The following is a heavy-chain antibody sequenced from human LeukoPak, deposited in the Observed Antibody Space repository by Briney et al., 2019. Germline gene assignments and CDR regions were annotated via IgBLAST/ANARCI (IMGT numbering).Heavy chain of an antibody. CDR1: GFTVSSNY. V-gene: IGHV3-53*05. J-gene: IGHJ3*02. CDR3: ARDLSPLVGATPPSLAFDI. CDR2: IYSGGST. D-gene: IGHD1-26*01. Sequence: GGSLRLSCAASGFTVSSNYMSWVRQAPGKGLEWVSVIYSGGSTYYADSVKGRFTISRDNSKNTLYLQMNSLSAEDTAVYYCARDLSPLVGATPPSLAFDIWGQGTMVTVSS.